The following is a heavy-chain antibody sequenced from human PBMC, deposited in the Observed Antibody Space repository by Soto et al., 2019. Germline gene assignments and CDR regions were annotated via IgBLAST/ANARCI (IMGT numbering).Heavy chain of an antibody. D-gene: IGHD2-15*01. CDR1: GFTFSSYA. Sequence: QVQLVESGGGVVQPGRSLRLSCAASGFTFSSYAMHWVRQAPGKGLEWVAVISYDGSNKYYADSVKGRFTISRDNSKNTLYLKMNSLRAEDTAVYYCARDAGTDCSGGSCYSDWFDPWGQGTLVTVSS. CDR2: ISYDGSNK. CDR3: ARDAGTDCSGGSCYSDWFDP. V-gene: IGHV3-30-3*01. J-gene: IGHJ5*02.